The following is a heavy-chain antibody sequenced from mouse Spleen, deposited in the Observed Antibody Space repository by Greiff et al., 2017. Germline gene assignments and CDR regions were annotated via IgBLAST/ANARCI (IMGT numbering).Heavy chain of an antibody. D-gene: IGHD2-12*01. CDR3: TFYSSWFAY. Sequence: EVQLQQSGAELVRPGASVKLSCTASGFNIKDDYMHWVKQRPEQGLEWIGWIDPENGDTEYASKFQGKATITADTSSNTAYLQLSSLTSEDTAVYYCTFYSSWFAYWGQGTLVTVSA. CDR1: GFNIKDDY. CDR2: IDPENGDT. J-gene: IGHJ3*01. V-gene: IGHV14-4*01.